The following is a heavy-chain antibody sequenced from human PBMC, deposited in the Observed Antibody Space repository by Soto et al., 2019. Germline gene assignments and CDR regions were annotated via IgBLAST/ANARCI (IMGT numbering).Heavy chain of an antibody. CDR3: ARKGVGATRGYYYYGMYV. CDR1: GGTFSSYA. Sequence: QVQLVQSGAEVKKPGSSVKVSCKASGGTFSSYAISWVRQAPGQGLEWMGGIIPIFGTANYAQKFQGRVTITADESTSTADMELSSLSSEDTAVYYCARKGVGATRGYYYYGMYVWGQGTTVTVSS. CDR2: IIPIFGTA. V-gene: IGHV1-69*01. J-gene: IGHJ6*01. D-gene: IGHD1-26*01.